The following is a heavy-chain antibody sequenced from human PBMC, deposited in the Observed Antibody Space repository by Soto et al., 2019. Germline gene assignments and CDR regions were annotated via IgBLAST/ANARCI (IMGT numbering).Heavy chain of an antibody. V-gene: IGHV1-46*03. CDR2: INPSGGST. Sequence: ASVKVSCKASGDTLTSYYMPWVGQAPGQGLEWMGIINPSGGSTSYAQKFQGRVTMTRDTSTSTVYMELSSLRSEDTAVYYCAREGRPGYFDYWGQGTLVTVSS. CDR1: GDTLTSYY. CDR3: AREGRPGYFDY. J-gene: IGHJ4*02.